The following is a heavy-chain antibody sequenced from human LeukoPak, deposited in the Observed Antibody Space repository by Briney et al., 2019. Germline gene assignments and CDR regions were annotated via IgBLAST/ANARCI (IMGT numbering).Heavy chain of an antibody. J-gene: IGHJ6*03. CDR3: ARGASLGYCSGGSCYYYYYYYMDV. D-gene: IGHD2-15*01. V-gene: IGHV1-18*01. CDR1: GYTFSSYG. CDR2: ISTYNGNT. Sequence: ASVKVSCKGSGYTFSSYGISWVRQAPGQGLEWMGWISTYNGNTNYAQKLQGRVTMTTDTSTSTAYMELRSLRSEDTAVYYCARGASLGYCSGGSCYYYYYYYMDVWGKGTTVTISS.